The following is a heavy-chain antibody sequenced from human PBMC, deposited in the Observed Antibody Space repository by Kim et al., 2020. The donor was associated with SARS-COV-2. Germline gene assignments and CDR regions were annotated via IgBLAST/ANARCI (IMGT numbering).Heavy chain of an antibody. D-gene: IGHD6-19*01. V-gene: IGHV3-21*01. Sequence: GGSLRLSCAASGFTFSSYSMNWVRQAPGKGLEWVSSISSSSSYIYYADSVKGRFTISRDNAKNSLYLQMNSLRAEDTAVYYCAREVTQWLVLYYYYGMDVWGQGTTVTVSS. CDR3: AREVTQWLVLYYYYGMDV. CDR1: GFTFSSYS. J-gene: IGHJ6*02. CDR2: ISSSSSYI.